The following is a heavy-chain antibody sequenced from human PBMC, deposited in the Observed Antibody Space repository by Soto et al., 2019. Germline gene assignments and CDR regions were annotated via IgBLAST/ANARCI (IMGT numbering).Heavy chain of an antibody. CDR3: ARDSPPVDY. CDR1: GYTFTNYG. V-gene: IGHV1-18*01. CDR2: ISAYNGNT. J-gene: IGHJ4*02. Sequence: QVQLVQSGAEVKKPGASVKVSCKASGYTFTNYGISWVRQAPGQGLELMGGISAYNGNTKYAQNLQGRVTMATDTATSTTYMEPRNLRSDDAAVYYCARDSPPVDYWGQGTLVTVSS.